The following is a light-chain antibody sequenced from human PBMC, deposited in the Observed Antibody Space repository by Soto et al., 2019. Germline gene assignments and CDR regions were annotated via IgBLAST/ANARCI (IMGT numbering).Light chain of an antibody. CDR3: QQRNSWPLT. CDR2: EAS. V-gene: IGKV3-11*01. CDR1: QYIGKF. J-gene: IGKJ4*01. Sequence: VLTQSPDTLSLSPGERATLSCRASQYIGKFLVWYQQKPGLSPSLVIYEASKRATDIPDRFSGSGSGTDFTLTINRLEPEDGGVYYCQQRNSWPLTFGGGTKVELK.